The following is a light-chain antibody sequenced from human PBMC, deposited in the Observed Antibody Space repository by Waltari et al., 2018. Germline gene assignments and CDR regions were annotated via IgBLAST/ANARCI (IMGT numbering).Light chain of an antibody. CDR3: SSYAGSNNWV. CDR1: SSDLGGYTY. V-gene: IGLV2-8*01. Sequence: QSALTQPPSASGSPGQSVPISCTGSSSDLGGYTYVSWYQQHPGKAPKLMIYEVSKRPSGVPDRFSGSKSVNTASLTVSGLQADDEADYYCSSYAGSNNWVFGGGTKLTVL. J-gene: IGLJ3*02. CDR2: EVS.